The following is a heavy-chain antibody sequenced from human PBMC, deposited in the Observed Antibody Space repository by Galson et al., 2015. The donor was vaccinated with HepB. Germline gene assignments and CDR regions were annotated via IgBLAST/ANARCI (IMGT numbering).Heavy chain of an antibody. J-gene: IGHJ4*02. CDR1: GFTFSSYS. V-gene: IGHV3-21*01. Sequence: SLRLSCAASGFTFSSYSMNWVRQAPGKGLEWVSSISSSSSYIYYADSVKGRFTISRDNAKNSLYLQMNSLRAEDTAVYYCARVRAYYDFWSGLPYFDYWGQGTLVTVSS. D-gene: IGHD3-3*01. CDR3: ARVRAYYDFWSGLPYFDY. CDR2: ISSSSSYI.